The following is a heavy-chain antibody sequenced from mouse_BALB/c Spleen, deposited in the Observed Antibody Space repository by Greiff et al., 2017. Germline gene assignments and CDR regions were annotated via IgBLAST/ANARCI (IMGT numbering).Heavy chain of an antibody. D-gene: IGHD3-2*02. CDR3: AREGYPHYYAMDY. V-gene: IGHV5-6-3*01. CDR1: GFTFSSYG. CDR2: INSNGGST. J-gene: IGHJ4*01. Sequence: EVMLVESGGGLVQPGGSLKLSCAASGFTFSSYGMSWVRQTPDKRLELVATINSNGGSTYYPDSVKGRFTISRDNAKNTLYLQMSSLKSEDTAMYHCAREGYPHYYAMDYWGQGASVTVSS.